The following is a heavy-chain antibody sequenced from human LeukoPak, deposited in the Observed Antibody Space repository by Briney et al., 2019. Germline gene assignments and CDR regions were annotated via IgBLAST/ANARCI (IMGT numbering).Heavy chain of an antibody. CDR2: IKEDGRLK. CDR3: ARGGGMRSWYDFDY. D-gene: IGHD6-13*01. CDR1: GFTFSNYW. J-gene: IGHJ4*02. Sequence: GGSLRLSCAASGFTFSNYWMSWVRQAPGKGREWVANIKEDGRLKYYVDSVKGRFTISRDNAKNSLYLQMNSLRAEDTAVYYCARGGGMRSWYDFDYWGQGTLVTVSS. V-gene: IGHV3-7*04.